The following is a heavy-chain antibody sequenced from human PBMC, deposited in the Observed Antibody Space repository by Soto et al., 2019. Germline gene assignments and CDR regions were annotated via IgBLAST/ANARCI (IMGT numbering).Heavy chain of an antibody. V-gene: IGHV3-30-3*01. D-gene: IGHD2-21*02. J-gene: IGHJ4*02. CDR2: ISYDGSNK. CDR1: GFTFSSYA. CDR3: ARDEGVVTAILYYFDY. Sequence: RLSCAASGFTFSSYAMHWVRQAPGKGLEWVAVISYDGSNKYYADSVKGRFTISRDNSKNTLYLQMNSLRAEDTAVYYCARDEGVVTAILYYFDYWGQGTLVTVSS.